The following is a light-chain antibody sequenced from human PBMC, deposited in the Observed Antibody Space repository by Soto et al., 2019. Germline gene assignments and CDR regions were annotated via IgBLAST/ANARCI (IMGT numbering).Light chain of an antibody. J-gene: IGLJ1*01. CDR1: TSHIGAGYD. V-gene: IGLV1-40*01. CDR2: DDN. Sequence: QSVLTQPPSVSGAPGQRVTISCTGSTSHIGAGYDLHWYQQLPGTAPKLLIYDDNNRPSGVPDRFSGSKSGTSGSLAITGLQAEDEADYYCQSYESSLSGYVFGTGTKVTVL. CDR3: QSYESSLSGYV.